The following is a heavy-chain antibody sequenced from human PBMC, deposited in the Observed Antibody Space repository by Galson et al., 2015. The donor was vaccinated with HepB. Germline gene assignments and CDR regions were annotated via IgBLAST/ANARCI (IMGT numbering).Heavy chain of an antibody. D-gene: IGHD6-25*01. Sequence: SLRLSCAASGFTFNSYGMYWVRQAPGKGLEWVSFIRHDGHNKYYGDSVKGRFTISRDNSKNTLYLEMNSLRGDDTAVYYCAKDLSGFSGRLDYWGQGTLVTVSS. CDR3: AKDLSGFSGRLDY. V-gene: IGHV3-30*02. CDR2: IRHDGHNK. J-gene: IGHJ4*02. CDR1: GFTFNSYG.